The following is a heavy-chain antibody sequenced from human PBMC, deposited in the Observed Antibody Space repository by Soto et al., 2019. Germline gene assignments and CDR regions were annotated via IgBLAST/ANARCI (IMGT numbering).Heavy chain of an antibody. CDR2: IYSGGST. V-gene: IGHV3-53*01. D-gene: IGHD3-22*01. Sequence: GGSLRLSCAASGFTVSSNXMSWVRQAPGKGLEWVSVIYSGGSTYYADSVKGRFTISRDNSKNTLYLQMNSLRAEDTAVYYCARDSYYYDSSGYYPVYYYGMDVWGQGTTVTVSS. J-gene: IGHJ6*02. CDR1: GFTVSSNX. CDR3: ARDSYYYDSSGYYPVYYYGMDV.